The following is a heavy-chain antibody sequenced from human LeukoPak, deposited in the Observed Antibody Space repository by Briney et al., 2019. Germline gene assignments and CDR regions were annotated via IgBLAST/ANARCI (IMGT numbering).Heavy chain of an antibody. J-gene: IGHJ3*02. V-gene: IGHV1-8*02. CDR2: MNPNSGNT. CDR3: ARVGIGDGEGAFHI. CDR1: GYTFTSYD. D-gene: IGHD4-17*01. Sequence: GASVKVSCKASGYTFTSYDINWVRQATGQGLEWMGWMNPNSGNTGYAQKFQGRVTMTRDTSISTAYMELSRLRSDDTAVYYCARVGIGDGEGAFHIWGQGTMVTVSS.